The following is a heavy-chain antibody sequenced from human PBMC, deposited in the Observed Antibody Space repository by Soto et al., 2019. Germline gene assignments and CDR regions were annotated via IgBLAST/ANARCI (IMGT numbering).Heavy chain of an antibody. D-gene: IGHD4-17*01. CDR3: ARQFPSDNYGNRLDP. CDR2: ISSGGTT. CDR1: GFNVNSSY. V-gene: IGHV3-53*01. J-gene: IGHJ5*02. Sequence: PGGSLRLSCAASGFNVNSSYMTWIRQAPGKGLQWVADISSGGTTKYTDSVRGRFSISRDMSKNTLYLQMNSLRVEDTAIYSCARQFPSDNYGNRLDPWGQGTLVTVPQ.